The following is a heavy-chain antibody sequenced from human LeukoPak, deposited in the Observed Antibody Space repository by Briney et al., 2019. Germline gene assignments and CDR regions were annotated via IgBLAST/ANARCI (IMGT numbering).Heavy chain of an antibody. V-gene: IGHV4-59*08. J-gene: IGHJ6*02. CDR1: GGSISSYY. Sequence: SETLSLTCTVSGGSISSYYWSWIRQPPGKGLEWIGYIYYGGSTNYNPSLKSRVAISVDTSKNQFSLKLSSVTAADTAMYYCARHLIGTDYYGMDVWGQGTTVTVSS. CDR3: ARHLIGTDYYGMDV. D-gene: IGHD1-14*01. CDR2: IYYGGST.